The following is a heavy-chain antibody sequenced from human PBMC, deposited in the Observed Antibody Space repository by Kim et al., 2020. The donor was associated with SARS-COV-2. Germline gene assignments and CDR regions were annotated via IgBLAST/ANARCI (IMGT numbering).Heavy chain of an antibody. CDR1: SASISSGDCY. CDR2: IYYSGST. D-gene: IGHD6-13*01. Sequence: SETLSLTCTVSSASISSGDCYWSWIRQHPGKGLEWIGYIYYSGSTYYSPSLKSRVTISVDRSKNQFSLRLSSVTAADTAVYYCARGKGYSSTPHYYYYGMDVWGQGTTVTVSS. V-gene: IGHV4-31*03. J-gene: IGHJ6*02. CDR3: ARGKGYSSTPHYYYYGMDV.